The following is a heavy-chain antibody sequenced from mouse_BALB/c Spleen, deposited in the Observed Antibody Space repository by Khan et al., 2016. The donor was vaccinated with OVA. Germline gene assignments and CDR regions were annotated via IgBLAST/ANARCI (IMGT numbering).Heavy chain of an antibody. D-gene: IGHD1-1*01. CDR1: GYIFTSYR. V-gene: IGHV1-76*01. CDR2: IYPGTDNT. J-gene: IGHJ2*01. CDR3: AREEALYYFAY. Sequence: QIQLVQSGAELVRPGASVKLSCKTSGYIFTSYRIHWVKQRSGQGLEWIARIYPGTDNTYYNEKLRDKATLTADKSSSTAYIQLSSLKSEDSAVYFCAREEALYYFAYWGQGTTLTVSS.